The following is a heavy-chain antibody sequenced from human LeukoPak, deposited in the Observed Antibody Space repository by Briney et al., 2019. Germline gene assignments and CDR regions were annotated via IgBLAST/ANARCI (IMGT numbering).Heavy chain of an antibody. J-gene: IGHJ4*02. CDR3: AREGRSGYCSSTSCYNDY. CDR2: IYYSGST. D-gene: IGHD2-2*02. Sequence: SETLSLTCTVSGGSITSSSYYWGWIRQPPGKGLEWIGIIYYSGSTYNNPPLKSHDTISVDTSKIQFSLKLSSVTAADTAVYYCAREGRSGYCSSTSCYNDYWGQGTLVTVSS. CDR1: GGSITSSSYY. V-gene: IGHV4-39*02.